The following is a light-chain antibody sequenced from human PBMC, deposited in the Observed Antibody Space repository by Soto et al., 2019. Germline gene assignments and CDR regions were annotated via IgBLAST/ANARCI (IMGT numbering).Light chain of an antibody. V-gene: IGLV1-44*01. J-gene: IGLJ2*01. CDR2: SNY. CDR1: SSTVGGFNV. Sequence: QSALTQPASVSGSPGQSITISCTGTSSTVGGFNVVSWYQQHPGKAPKVLIYSNYQRPSGVPDRFSGSKSGTSASLAISGLQSEDEADYYCAAWDDRLSDLLFGGGTKVTVL. CDR3: AAWDDRLSDLL.